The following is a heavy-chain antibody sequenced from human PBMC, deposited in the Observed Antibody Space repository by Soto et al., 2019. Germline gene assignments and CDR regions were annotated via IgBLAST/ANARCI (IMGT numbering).Heavy chain of an antibody. D-gene: IGHD1-26*01. CDR1: GFSFRSYW. Sequence: EVQLVESGGGLVQPGGSLRLSCVASGFSFRSYWMTWVRQAPGKGLEWVANINQDGSEKYYVDSVKGRFTFSRDNAKNSLYLQMNSLRAEDTAVYYCAYGGSCDYWGQGTQVTVSS. J-gene: IGHJ4*02. CDR3: AYGGSCDY. V-gene: IGHV3-7*01. CDR2: INQDGSEK.